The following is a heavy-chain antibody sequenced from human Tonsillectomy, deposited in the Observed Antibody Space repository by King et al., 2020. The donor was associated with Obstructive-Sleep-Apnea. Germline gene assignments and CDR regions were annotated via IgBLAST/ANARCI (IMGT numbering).Heavy chain of an antibody. J-gene: IGHJ2*01. Sequence: VQLQESGPGLVKASETLSLTCTVYGGSISGHYWSWIRQPPGKGLEWVGYIYYSGSTNYNPPLQIRLTISVDRSKNQISLGLSSVTAADTAVYYCARLGAAAAAVDYWYFDLWGRGTLVTVSS. D-gene: IGHD6-13*01. CDR3: ARLGAAAAAVDYWYFDL. CDR1: GGSISGHY. V-gene: IGHV4-59*08. CDR2: IYYSGST.